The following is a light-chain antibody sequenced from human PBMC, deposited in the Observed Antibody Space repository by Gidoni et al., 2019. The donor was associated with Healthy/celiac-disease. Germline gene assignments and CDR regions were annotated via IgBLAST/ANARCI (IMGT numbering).Light chain of an antibody. V-gene: IGLV2-14*01. CDR1: CSDVGGYNY. Sequence: QSALTQPASVSGYPGQSFNIPCTGTCSDVGGYNYVSWYQQHPGKAPKLMIYEVSNRPSGVSNRFSGSKSGNTASLTISGLQAEDEADYYCSAYTSSSTPVVFGGGTKLTVL. CDR3: SAYTSSSTPVV. J-gene: IGLJ2*01. CDR2: EVS.